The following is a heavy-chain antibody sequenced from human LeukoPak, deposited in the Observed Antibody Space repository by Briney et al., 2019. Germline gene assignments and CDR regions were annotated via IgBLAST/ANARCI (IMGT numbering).Heavy chain of an antibody. J-gene: IGHJ4*02. Sequence: PGGSLRLSCAASGFTFSSYGMHWVCQAPGKGLEWVAVISYDGSNKYYADSVKGRFTISRDNSKNTLYLQMNSLRAEDTAVYYCAKDVSPLITIFPTNFDYWGQGTLVTVSS. CDR1: GFTFSSYG. CDR2: ISYDGSNK. D-gene: IGHD3-9*01. V-gene: IGHV3-30*18. CDR3: AKDVSPLITIFPTNFDY.